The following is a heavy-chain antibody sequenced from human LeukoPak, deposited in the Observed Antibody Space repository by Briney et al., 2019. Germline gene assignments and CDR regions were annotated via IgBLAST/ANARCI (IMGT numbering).Heavy chain of an antibody. D-gene: IGHD2-2*01. V-gene: IGHV1-2*02. CDR3: VRDRRKYCSSTSCPLDY. Sequence: ASVKVSCKASGYSFTGCYMHWVRQAPGQGLEWMGWINPYSGGTNYAQKFQGRVTMTRDTSISTAYMELSRLRSDATPVYYCVRDRRKYCSSTSCPLDYWGKGTLVTVSS. CDR2: INPYSGGT. CDR1: GYSFTGCY. J-gene: IGHJ4*02.